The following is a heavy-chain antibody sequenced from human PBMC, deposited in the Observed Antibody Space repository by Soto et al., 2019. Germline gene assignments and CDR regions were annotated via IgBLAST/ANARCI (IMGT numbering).Heavy chain of an antibody. Sequence: SETLSLTCTVSGFSISSYYWSWIRQPPGKGLEWIGYIYYSGSTNYNPSLKSRVTISVDTSKNQFSLKLSSVTAADTAVYYCARGVIMRNNWFDPWGQGTLVTVSS. J-gene: IGHJ5*02. CDR3: ARGVIMRNNWFDP. CDR1: GFSISSYY. V-gene: IGHV4-59*01. CDR2: IYYSGST. D-gene: IGHD3-10*01.